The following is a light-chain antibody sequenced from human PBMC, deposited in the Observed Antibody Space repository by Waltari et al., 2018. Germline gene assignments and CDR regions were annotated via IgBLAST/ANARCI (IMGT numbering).Light chain of an antibody. CDR1: QSVSSD. Sequence: EIVMTQSPVTLSVSPGERATLSCRASQSVSSDLAWYRQKPGQAPRLLIYAASTRATGIPARFSGSGSETEFSLTISSLQPEDFAVYYCQQYNNWPGTFGQGTKVEIK. CDR3: QQYNNWPGT. CDR2: AAS. J-gene: IGKJ1*01. V-gene: IGKV3-15*01.